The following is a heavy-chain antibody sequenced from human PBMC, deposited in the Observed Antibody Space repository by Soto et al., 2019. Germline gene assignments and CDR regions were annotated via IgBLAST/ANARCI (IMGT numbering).Heavy chain of an antibody. V-gene: IGHV3-7*05. D-gene: IGHD3-10*01. Sequence: GGSLRLSCAASGFTFSSYWMSWVRQAPGKGLEWVANIKQDGSEKYYVDSVKGRFTISRDNAKNSLYLQMNSLRAEDTAVYYCARDRVMNYGADLYYYYYGMDVWGQGTTVTVSS. CDR1: GFTFSSYW. CDR2: IKQDGSEK. CDR3: ARDRVMNYGADLYYYYYGMDV. J-gene: IGHJ6*02.